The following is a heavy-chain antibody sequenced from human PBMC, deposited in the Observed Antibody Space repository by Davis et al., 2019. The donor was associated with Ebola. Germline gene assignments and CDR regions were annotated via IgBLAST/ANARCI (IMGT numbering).Heavy chain of an antibody. CDR3: ARYSYCSGGSCHNGSPRFDP. CDR2: IYYSGST. D-gene: IGHD2-15*01. V-gene: IGHV4-31*03. J-gene: IGHJ5*02. CDR1: GGSISSGGYY. Sequence: PSETLSLTCTVSGGSISSGGYYWSWIRQHPGKGLEWIGYIYYSGSTYYNPSLKSRVTMSVDTSKNQFSLKLSSVTAADTAVYYCARYSYCSGGSCHNGSPRFDPWGQGTLVTVSS.